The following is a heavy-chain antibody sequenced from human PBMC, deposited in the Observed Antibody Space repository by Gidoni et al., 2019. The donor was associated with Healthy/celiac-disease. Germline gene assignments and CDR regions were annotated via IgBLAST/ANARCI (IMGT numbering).Heavy chain of an antibody. CDR2: IIPSVGTA. Sequence: QVQLVQSGAEVKKPGSSVQVSCKASGGNFSSYAISWVRQAPEQGLEWMGGIIPSVGTANYAQKFQGRVTITADESTSTAYRVLSSLRSEDTAVYYCARDSAKYYYDSSGYFETTAFDYWGQGTLVTVSS. CDR1: GGNFSSYA. V-gene: IGHV1-69*01. D-gene: IGHD3-22*01. J-gene: IGHJ4*02. CDR3: ARDSAKYYYDSSGYFETTAFDY.